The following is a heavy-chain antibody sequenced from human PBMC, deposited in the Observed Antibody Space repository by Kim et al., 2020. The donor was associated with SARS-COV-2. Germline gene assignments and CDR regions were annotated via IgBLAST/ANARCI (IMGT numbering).Heavy chain of an antibody. V-gene: IGHV1-3*01. J-gene: IGHJ4*02. CDR3: ARDGEGHIVVVPAADY. D-gene: IGHD2-2*01. Sequence: KFQGRVTITRDTSASTAYMELSSLRSEDTAVYYCARDGEGHIVVVPAADYWGQGTLVTVSS.